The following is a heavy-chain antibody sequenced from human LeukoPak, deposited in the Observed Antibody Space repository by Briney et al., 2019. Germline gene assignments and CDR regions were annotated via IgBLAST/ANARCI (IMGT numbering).Heavy chain of an antibody. J-gene: IGHJ4*02. Sequence: GGSLRLSCAASGNYWMNWVRQAPGKGLEWVSYISSSSSTIYYADSVKGRFTISRDNAKNSLDLQMNSLRDEDTAVYYCARARASGRSGFDYWGQGTLVTVSS. D-gene: IGHD2-15*01. CDR2: ISSSSSTI. V-gene: IGHV3-48*02. CDR1: GNYW. CDR3: ARARASGRSGFDY.